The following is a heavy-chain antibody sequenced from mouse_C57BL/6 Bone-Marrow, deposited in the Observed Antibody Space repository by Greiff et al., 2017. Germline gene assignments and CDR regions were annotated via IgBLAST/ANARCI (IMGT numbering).Heavy chain of an antibody. J-gene: IGHJ4*01. V-gene: IGHV1-19*01. CDR1: GYTFTDYY. D-gene: IGHD2-1*01. CDR3: ARINYDYAMDY. CDR2: INPYNGGT. Sequence: VQLQQSGPVLVKPGASVKMSCKASGYTFTDYYMNWVQQSHGKSLEWIGVINPYNGGTSYNQKFKGKATLTVDKSSSTAYMELNSLTSEDSAVYYCARINYDYAMDYWGQGTSVTVSS.